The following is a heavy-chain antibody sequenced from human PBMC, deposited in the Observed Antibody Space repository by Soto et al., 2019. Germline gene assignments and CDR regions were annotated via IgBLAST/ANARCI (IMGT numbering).Heavy chain of an antibody. CDR3: ARASSSAYIVVVPAASGVWYFDY. CDR2: ISSSSSYT. J-gene: IGHJ4*02. V-gene: IGHV3-11*06. CDR1: GFTFSDYY. D-gene: IGHD2-2*01. Sequence: PGGSLRLSCAASGFTFSDYYMSWIRQAPGKGLEWISYISSSSSYTNYADSVKGRFTISRDNAKNSLYLQMNSLRAEDTAVYYCARASSSAYIVVVPAASGVWYFDYWGQGTLVNVSS.